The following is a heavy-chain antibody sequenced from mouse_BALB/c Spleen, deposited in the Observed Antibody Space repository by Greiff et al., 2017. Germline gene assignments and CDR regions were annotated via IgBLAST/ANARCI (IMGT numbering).Heavy chain of an antibody. CDR2: IYPGSGST. Sequence: LVESGPELVKPGASVKMSCKASGYTFTDYVISWVKQRTGQGLEWIGEIYPGSGSTYYNEKFKGKATLTADKSSNTAYMQLSSLTSEDSAVYFCARRETSSGTPYYFDYWGQGTTLTVSS. CDR1: GYTFTDYV. J-gene: IGHJ2*01. CDR3: ARRETSSGTPYYFDY. D-gene: IGHD4-1*01. V-gene: IGHV1-77*01.